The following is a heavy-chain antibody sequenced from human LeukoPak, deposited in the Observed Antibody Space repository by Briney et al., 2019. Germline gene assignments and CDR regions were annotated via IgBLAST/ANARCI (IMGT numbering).Heavy chain of an antibody. CDR3: ARGPSYDSSTFYIKPLDS. V-gene: IGHV3-48*03. D-gene: IGHD3-22*01. Sequence: GRSLRLSCAASGFTFSSYEMNWVRQAPGKGLEWVSYISSSGSTIYYADSVKGRFTISRDNAKNSLSLQMNSLRGEDTAAYYCARGPSYDSSTFYIKPLDSWGQGTLVTVSS. CDR1: GFTFSSYE. J-gene: IGHJ4*02. CDR2: ISSSGSTI.